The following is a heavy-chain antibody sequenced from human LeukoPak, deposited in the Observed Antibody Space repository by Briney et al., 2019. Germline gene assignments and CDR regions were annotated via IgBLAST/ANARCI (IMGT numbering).Heavy chain of an antibody. CDR3: ARDYSSGWYSSCFDY. CDR1: GFTFSSYA. CDR2: ISYDGSNK. J-gene: IGHJ4*02. D-gene: IGHD6-19*01. V-gene: IGHV3-30-3*01. Sequence: PGGSLRLSCAASGFTFSSYAMHWVRQAPGKGLEWVAVISYDGSNKYYADSVKGRFTISRDNSKNTLYLHMSSLRAEDTAVYYCARDYSSGWYSSCFDYWGQGTLVTVSS.